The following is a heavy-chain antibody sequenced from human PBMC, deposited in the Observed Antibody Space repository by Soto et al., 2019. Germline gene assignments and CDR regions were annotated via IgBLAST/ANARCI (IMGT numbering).Heavy chain of an antibody. CDR3: ARRYGALFHY. CDR1: GGSISSYY. V-gene: IGHV4-59*08. D-gene: IGHD4-17*01. Sequence: QVQLQESGPGLVKPSETLSLTCTVSGGSISSYYWSWIRQPPGKGLEWIGYIYYSGSTNYNPSLKSRVTITVDTSKNQFSLKLSSVTAADTAVYYCARRYGALFHYWGPGTLVTVSS. CDR2: IYYSGST. J-gene: IGHJ4*02.